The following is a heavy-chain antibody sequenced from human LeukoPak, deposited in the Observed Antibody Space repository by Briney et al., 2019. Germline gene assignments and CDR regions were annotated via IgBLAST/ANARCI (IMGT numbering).Heavy chain of an antibody. V-gene: IGHV1-18*01. Sequence: NGTTNYSQNFQGRVTMTTDTSTSTAYMELRSLRSDDTAVYYCARVASTGYSSSWYVGWFDPWGQGTLVTVSS. J-gene: IGHJ5*02. CDR3: ARVASTGYSSSWYVGWFDP. D-gene: IGHD6-13*01. CDR2: NGTT.